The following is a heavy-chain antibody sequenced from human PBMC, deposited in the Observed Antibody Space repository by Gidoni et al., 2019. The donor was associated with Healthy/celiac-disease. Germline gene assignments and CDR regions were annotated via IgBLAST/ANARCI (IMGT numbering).Heavy chain of an antibody. J-gene: IGHJ4*02. D-gene: IGHD5-18*01. CDR2: IYHSGST. V-gene: IGHV4-38-2*02. Sequence: QVQLQESGPGLVKPSETLSLTCTVSGYSISSGYYWGWIRQPPGKGLEWIGSIYHSGSTYYNPSLKSRVTISVDTSKNQFSLKLSSVTAADTAVYYCARENRSYGYGEQFDYWGQGTLVTVSS. CDR1: GYSISSGYY. CDR3: ARENRSYGYGEQFDY.